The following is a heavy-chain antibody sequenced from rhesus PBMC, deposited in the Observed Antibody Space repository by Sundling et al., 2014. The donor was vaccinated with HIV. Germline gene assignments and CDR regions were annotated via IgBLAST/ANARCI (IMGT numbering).Heavy chain of an antibody. CDR2: INPHKGNT. J-gene: IGHJ4*01. V-gene: IGHV1S2*01. CDR1: GYTFTDYY. Sequence: QVQLVQSGAEVKKPGSSVKVSCKASGYTFTDYYMHWVRQGPRQGPEWMGWINPHKGNTNYAQKFQGRVTMTRDTSTRTVYMELSSLRSEDTAVYYCATHLDWLSDYFDFWGQGVLVTVSS. D-gene: IGHD3-3*01. CDR3: ATHLDWLSDYFDF.